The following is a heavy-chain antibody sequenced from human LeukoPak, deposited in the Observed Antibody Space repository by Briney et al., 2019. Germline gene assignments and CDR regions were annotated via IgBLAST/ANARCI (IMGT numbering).Heavy chain of an antibody. J-gene: IGHJ4*02. CDR3: ARVDEYYYDSSGYYYAYYFDY. D-gene: IGHD3-22*01. CDR1: GHTFTSYG. Sequence: ASVKVSCKASGHTFTSYGISWVRQAPGQGLEWMGWISAYNGNTNYAQKLQGRVTMTTDTSTSTAYMELRSLRSDDTAVYYCARVDEYYYDSSGYYYAYYFDYWGQGTLVTVSS. CDR2: ISAYNGNT. V-gene: IGHV1-18*01.